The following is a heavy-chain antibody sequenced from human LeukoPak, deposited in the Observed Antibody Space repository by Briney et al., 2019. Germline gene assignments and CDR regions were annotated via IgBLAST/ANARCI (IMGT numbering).Heavy chain of an antibody. CDR2: IRSSSSYT. Sequence: RAGGSLRLSCAASGFTFSDYYMSWIRQAPGKGLECVSYIRSSSSYTNYADSVKGRFTISRDNAKNSLYLQMNSLRAEDTAVYYCARGVTGTSRVRPYFDYWGQGTLVTVSS. CDR3: ARGVTGTSRVRPYFDY. D-gene: IGHD1-7*01. CDR1: GFTFSDYY. V-gene: IGHV3-11*06. J-gene: IGHJ4*02.